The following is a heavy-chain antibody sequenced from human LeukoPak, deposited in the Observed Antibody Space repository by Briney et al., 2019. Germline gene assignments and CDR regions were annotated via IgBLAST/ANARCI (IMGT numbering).Heavy chain of an antibody. CDR1: GFTFSSYG. J-gene: IGHJ6*02. Sequence: GGALRLSCAASGFTFSSYGMHWVRQAPGKGLEWVAVIWYDGSNKYYADSVKGRFTISRDNSKNTLYLQMNSLRAEATAVYYCARVAMYCSSTSCYAQYYYYYGMDVWGQGTTVTVSS. CDR3: ARVAMYCSSTSCYAQYYYYYGMDV. V-gene: IGHV3-33*01. D-gene: IGHD2-2*01. CDR2: IWYDGSNK.